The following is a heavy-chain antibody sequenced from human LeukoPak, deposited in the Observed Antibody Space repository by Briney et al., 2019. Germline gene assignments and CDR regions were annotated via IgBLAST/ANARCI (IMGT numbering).Heavy chain of an antibody. D-gene: IGHD6-6*01. Sequence: SETLSLTCTVSGDSISSGDYYWSWIRQPAGKGLEWIGRIYTSGSTNYNPSLKSRVTISVDTSKNQFSLKLTSVTAADTAVYYCARGRGIAARYYYYYYYMDVWGKGTTVTVSS. CDR3: ARGRGIAARYYYYYYYMDV. CDR2: IYTSGST. V-gene: IGHV4-61*02. J-gene: IGHJ6*03. CDR1: GDSISSGDYY.